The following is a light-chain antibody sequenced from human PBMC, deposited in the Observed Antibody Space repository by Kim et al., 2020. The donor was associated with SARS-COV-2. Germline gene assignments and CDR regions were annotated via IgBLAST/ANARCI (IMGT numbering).Light chain of an antibody. V-gene: IGKV3-20*01. J-gene: IGKJ1*01. CDR1: QSISSAF. Sequence: SPGERATLSCRASQSISSAFLAWYQQKPGQAPRLLIYGASIRATGVPDRVSGSGSGTDFTLTISRLEPEDFAVYYCQQYNTSPQTFGQGTKVDIK. CDR2: GAS. CDR3: QQYNTSPQT.